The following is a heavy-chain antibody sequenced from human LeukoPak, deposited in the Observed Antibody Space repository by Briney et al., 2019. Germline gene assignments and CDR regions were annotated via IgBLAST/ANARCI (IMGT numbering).Heavy chain of an antibody. CDR1: GGSFSGYY. J-gene: IGHJ4*02. D-gene: IGHD5-18*01. CDR2: INHSGST. Sequence: SETLSLTCAVYGGSFSGYYWNWIRQPPGKGLEWIGEINHSGSTNYNPSLKSRVTISVDTSKNQFSLKLSSVTAADTAVYYCARGLSTEWNSYRYYFDYWGQGTLVTVSS. CDR3: ARGLSTEWNSYRYYFDY. V-gene: IGHV4-34*01.